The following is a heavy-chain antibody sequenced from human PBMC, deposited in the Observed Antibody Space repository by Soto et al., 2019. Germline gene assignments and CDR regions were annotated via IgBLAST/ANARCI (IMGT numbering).Heavy chain of an antibody. CDR1: GGSISSYY. Sequence: PSETLSLTGTVSGGSISSYYWSWIRQPPGKGLEWIGYIYYSGSTNYNPSLKSRVTISVDTSKNQFSLKLSFVTAADTAVYYCARFSIAAAGNGWFDPWGQGTLVTVSS. V-gene: IGHV4-59*01. D-gene: IGHD6-13*01. J-gene: IGHJ5*02. CDR3: ARFSIAAAGNGWFDP. CDR2: IYYSGST.